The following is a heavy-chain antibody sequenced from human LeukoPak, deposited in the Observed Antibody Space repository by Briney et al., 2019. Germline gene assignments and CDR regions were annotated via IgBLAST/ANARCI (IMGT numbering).Heavy chain of an antibody. V-gene: IGHV3-11*01. CDR3: ARDAGSSWYFFDY. CDR1: GFTFSDHY. Sequence: GGSLRLSCAASGFTFSDHYMSWIRQAPGKGLEWLSYISRSGDTTYYADSVKGRFTVSRDNAKNSLYLQMNSLTVDDTAVYYCARDAGSSWYFFDYWGQGILVTVPS. J-gene: IGHJ4*02. CDR2: ISRSGDTT. D-gene: IGHD6-13*01.